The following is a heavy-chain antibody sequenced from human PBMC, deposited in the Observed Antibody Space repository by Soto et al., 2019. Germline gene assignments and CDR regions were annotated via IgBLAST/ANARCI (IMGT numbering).Heavy chain of an antibody. CDR3: AKDSREYYFDY. CDR1: GFTFSSYG. J-gene: IGHJ4*02. D-gene: IGHD6-13*01. CDR2: ISYDGSNK. V-gene: IGHV3-30*18. Sequence: SGGSLRLSCAASGFTFSSYGMHWVRQAPGKGLEWVAVISYDGSNKYYADSVKGRFTISRDNSKNTLYLQMNSLRAEDTAVYYCAKDSREYYFDYWGQGTLVTVYS.